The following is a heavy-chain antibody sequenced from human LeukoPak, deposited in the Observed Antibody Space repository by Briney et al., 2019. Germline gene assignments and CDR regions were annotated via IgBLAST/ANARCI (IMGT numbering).Heavy chain of an antibody. CDR3: AGRRGHFWN. Sequence: SETLSLTCTVSGDSISSYYWSWIRQPPGKGLEWIGFIYYSGISNYNPSLKSRVTISLDTSKKQFSLRLSSVTPADTAVYYCAGRRGHFWNWGRGTLITVSS. J-gene: IGHJ4*02. V-gene: IGHV4-59*01. D-gene: IGHD1-1*01. CDR2: IYYSGIS. CDR1: GDSISSYY.